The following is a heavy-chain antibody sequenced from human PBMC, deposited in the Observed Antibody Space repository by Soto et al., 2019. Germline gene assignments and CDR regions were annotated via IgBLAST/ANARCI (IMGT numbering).Heavy chain of an antibody. CDR1: GFTFSSYA. V-gene: IGHV3-30-3*01. D-gene: IGHD4-17*01. J-gene: IGHJ3*02. Sequence: GGSLRLSCAASGFTFSSYAMHWVRQAPGKGLEWVAVISYDGSNKYYADSVKGRFTISRDNSKNTLYLQMNSLRAKDTAVYYCARERSTVVTRPDAFDIWGQGTMVTVSS. CDR3: ARERSTVVTRPDAFDI. CDR2: ISYDGSNK.